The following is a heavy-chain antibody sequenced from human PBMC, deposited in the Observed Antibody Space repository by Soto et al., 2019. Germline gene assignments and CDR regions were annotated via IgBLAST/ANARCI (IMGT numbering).Heavy chain of an antibody. J-gene: IGHJ6*02. CDR1: GGSFSGYY. Sequence: SETLSLTCAVYGGSFSGYYWSWIRQPPGKGLEWIGEINHSGSTNYNPSLKSRVTISVDTSKNQFSLKLSSVTAADTAVYYCARGARPGYYYYYGMDVWGQGTTVTVSS. CDR2: INHSGST. CDR3: ARGARPGYYYYYGMDV. D-gene: IGHD6-6*01. V-gene: IGHV4-34*01.